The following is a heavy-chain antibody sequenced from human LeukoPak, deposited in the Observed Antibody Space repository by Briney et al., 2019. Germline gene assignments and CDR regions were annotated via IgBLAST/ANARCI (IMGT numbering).Heavy chain of an antibody. CDR2: IYYSGST. CDR1: GGSISSSSYY. J-gene: IGHJ6*03. CDR3: ARGRSRGYSYGPRPPYYYYYYMDV. D-gene: IGHD5-18*01. V-gene: IGHV4-39*07. Sequence: SETLSLTCTVSGGSISSSSYYWGWIRQPPGKGLEWIGSIYYSGSTYYNPSLKSRVTISVDTSKNQFSLKLSSVTAADTAVYYCARGRSRGYSYGPRPPYYYYYYMDVWGKGTTVTVSS.